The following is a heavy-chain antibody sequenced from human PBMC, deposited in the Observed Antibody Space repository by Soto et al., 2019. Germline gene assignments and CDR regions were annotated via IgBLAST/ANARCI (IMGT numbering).Heavy chain of an antibody. V-gene: IGHV5-51*01. D-gene: IGHD3-3*01. CDR1: GFDFLRYW. CDR3: VPRSDWFNL. Sequence: GESLKISCKGSGFDFLRYWIGWVRQMPGKGLEWMGIIFPRDSDTRYSPSSQGQVTISVDNSIATAYLQWSSLRASATALYYCVPRSDWFNLWGQGTLVTVSS. CDR2: IFPRDSDT. J-gene: IGHJ5*02.